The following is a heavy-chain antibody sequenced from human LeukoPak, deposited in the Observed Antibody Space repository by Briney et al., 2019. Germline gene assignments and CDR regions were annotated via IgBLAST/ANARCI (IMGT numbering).Heavy chain of an antibody. CDR2: ISAYNGNT. CDR1: GYTFTSYG. D-gene: IGHD3-10*01. Sequence: ASVKVSCKASGYTFTSYGISWVRQAPGQGLEWMGWISAYNGNTNYAQKLQGRVTMTTDTSTSTAYMELRSLRSDDTAVYYCARDRGITMVRGRGAYFDYWGQGTLVTVSS. J-gene: IGHJ4*02. CDR3: ARDRGITMVRGRGAYFDY. V-gene: IGHV1-18*01.